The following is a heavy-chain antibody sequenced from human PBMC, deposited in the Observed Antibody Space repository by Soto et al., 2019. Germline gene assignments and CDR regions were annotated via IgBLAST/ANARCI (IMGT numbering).Heavy chain of an antibody. Sequence: QVQLVESGGGVVQPGRSLRLSCAASGFTFSSYAMHWVRQAPGKGLEWVAVISYDGSNKYYADSVKGRFTISRDNSKNTLYLQMNSLRAEDTAVYYWARDTRYFDWLFGYFDYWGQGTLVTVSS. CDR1: GFTFSSYA. D-gene: IGHD3-9*01. V-gene: IGHV3-30-3*01. J-gene: IGHJ4*02. CDR3: ARDTRYFDWLFGYFDY. CDR2: ISYDGSNK.